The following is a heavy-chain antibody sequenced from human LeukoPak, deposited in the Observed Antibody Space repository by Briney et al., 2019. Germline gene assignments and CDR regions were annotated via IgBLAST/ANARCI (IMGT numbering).Heavy chain of an antibody. J-gene: IGHJ4*02. CDR1: GYTFTGYY. CDR3: ARGPSRNPTSDIPLYSSSWYRGFDY. CDR2: INPNSGGT. V-gene: IGHV1-2*02. D-gene: IGHD6-13*01. Sequence: ASVKVSCKASGYTFTGYYMHWVRQAPGQGLEWMGWINPNSGGTNYAQKFQGRVTMTRDTSISTAYMELSRLRSDDTAVYYCARGPSRNPTSDIPLYSSSWYRGFDYWGQGTLVTVSS.